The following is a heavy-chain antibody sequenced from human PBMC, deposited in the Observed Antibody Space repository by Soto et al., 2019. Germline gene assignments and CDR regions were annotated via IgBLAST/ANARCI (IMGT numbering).Heavy chain of an antibody. J-gene: IGHJ4*02. D-gene: IGHD3-9*01. Sequence: GGSLRLSCAASGFSFSSYGMNWVRQAPGKGLEWVSSISSSSSYIYYADSVKGRFTISRDNAKNSLYLQMNSLRAEDTAVYYCARDCYDILTGYCNFDYWGQGTLVTVSS. CDR1: GFSFSSYG. V-gene: IGHV3-21*01. CDR3: ARDCYDILTGYCNFDY. CDR2: ISSSSSYI.